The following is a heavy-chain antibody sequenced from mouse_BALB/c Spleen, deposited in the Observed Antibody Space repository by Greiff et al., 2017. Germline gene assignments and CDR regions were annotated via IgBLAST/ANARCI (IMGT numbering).Heavy chain of an antibody. CDR3: TREKNDYDPFAY. Sequence: VHVKQSGTVLARPGASVKMSCKASGYTFTSYWMHWVKQRPGQGLEWIGAIYPGNSDTSYNQKFKGKAKLTAVTSTSTAYMELSSLTNEDSAVYYCTREKNDYDPFAYWGQGTLVTVSA. CDR2: IYPGNSDT. D-gene: IGHD2-4*01. CDR1: GYTFTSYW. V-gene: IGHV1-5*01. J-gene: IGHJ3*01.